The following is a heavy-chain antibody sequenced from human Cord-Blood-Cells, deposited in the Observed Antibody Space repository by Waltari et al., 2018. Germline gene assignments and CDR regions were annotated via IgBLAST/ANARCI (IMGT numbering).Heavy chain of an antibody. CDR3: ARDYDFWSGYYDY. V-gene: IGHV3-7*01. CDR2: IKQDGSEK. CDR1: GFTFSSYW. D-gene: IGHD3-3*01. J-gene: IGHJ4*02. Sequence: EVQLVESGGGLVQPGGSLSLSCAASGFTFSSYWMSWVRQAPGKGLEWVANIKQDGSEKYYVDSVKGRFTISRDNAKNSLYLQMNSLRAEDTAVYYCARDYDFWSGYYDYWGQGTLVTVSS.